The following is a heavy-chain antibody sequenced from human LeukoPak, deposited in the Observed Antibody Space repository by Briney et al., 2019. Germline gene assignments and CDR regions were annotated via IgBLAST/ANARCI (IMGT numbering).Heavy chain of an antibody. CDR1: GYTFTSYD. V-gene: IGHV1-8*03. J-gene: IGHJ4*02. D-gene: IGHD6-19*01. Sequence: GSVKVSCKASGYTFTSYDINWVRQATGQGREWMGWMNPNSGNTGYAQKFQGRVTITRNTSISTAYMELSSLRSEDTAVYYCARVPYSSGWSTDYWGQGTLVTVSS. CDR2: MNPNSGNT. CDR3: ARVPYSSGWSTDY.